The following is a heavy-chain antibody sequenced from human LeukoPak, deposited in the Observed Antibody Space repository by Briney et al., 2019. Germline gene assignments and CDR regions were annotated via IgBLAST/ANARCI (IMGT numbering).Heavy chain of an antibody. Sequence: SETLSLTCTVSGGSISSSNYYWGWIRQPPGKGLEWIGSMYYSGNTDYNPSLKSRVTISVDTSKNQFTLKLSSVTAADTAVYYCARTGPAQYYDILTGLWFDPWGQGTLVTVSS. J-gene: IGHJ5*02. V-gene: IGHV4-39*06. CDR3: ARTGPAQYYDILTGLWFDP. D-gene: IGHD3-9*01. CDR2: MYYSGNT. CDR1: GGSISSSNYY.